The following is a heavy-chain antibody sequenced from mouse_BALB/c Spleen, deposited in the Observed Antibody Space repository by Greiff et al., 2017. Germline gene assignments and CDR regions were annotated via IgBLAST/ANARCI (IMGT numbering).Heavy chain of an antibody. CDR1: GYTFTSYW. CDR2: INPSTGYT. J-gene: IGHJ3*01. Sequence: VQLQQSGAELAKPGASVKMSCKASGYTFTSYWMHWVKQRPGQGLEWIGYINPSTGYTEYNQKFKDKATLTADKSSSTAYMQLSSLTSEDSAVYYCARSLDGYYAWFAYWGQGTLVTVSA. D-gene: IGHD2-3*01. CDR3: ARSLDGYYAWFAY. V-gene: IGHV1-7*01.